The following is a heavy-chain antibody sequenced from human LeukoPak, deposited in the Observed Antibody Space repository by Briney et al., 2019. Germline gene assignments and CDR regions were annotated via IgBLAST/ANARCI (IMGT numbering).Heavy chain of an antibody. D-gene: IGHD4-17*01. CDR1: GFTFSSYG. CDR2: IWYDGSNK. J-gene: IGHJ3*02. Sequence: SGGSLRLSCAASGFTFSSYGMHWARQAPGKGLEWVAVIWYDGSNKYYADSVKGRFTISRDNSKNTLYLQMNSLRAEDTAVYYCARVRKRIYGDYEGAFDIWGQGTMVTVSS. CDR3: ARVRKRIYGDYEGAFDI. V-gene: IGHV3-33*01.